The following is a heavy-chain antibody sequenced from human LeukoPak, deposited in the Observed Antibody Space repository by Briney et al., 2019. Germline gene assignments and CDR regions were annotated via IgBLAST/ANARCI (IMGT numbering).Heavy chain of an antibody. Sequence: PGGSLRLSCAASGFTFSSYGMHWVRQAPGKGLEWVAVISYDGSNKYYADSVKGRFTISRDNSKNTLYLQMNSLRAEDTAVYYCAKLLLYGDYSDYWGQGTLVTVSS. J-gene: IGHJ4*02. D-gene: IGHD4-17*01. CDR1: GFTFSSYG. V-gene: IGHV3-30*18. CDR3: AKLLLYGDYSDY. CDR2: ISYDGSNK.